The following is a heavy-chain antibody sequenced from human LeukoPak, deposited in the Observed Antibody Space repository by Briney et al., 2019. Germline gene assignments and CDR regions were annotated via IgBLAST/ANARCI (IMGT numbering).Heavy chain of an antibody. J-gene: IGHJ5*02. CDR2: IYYSGST. CDR1: GGSISSYY. D-gene: IGHD6-13*01. CDR3: ARTKGGIAAAGTRWFDP. Sequence: SETLSLTCTVSGGSISSYYWSWIRQPPGKGLEWIGYIYYSGSTNYNPSLKSRVTISADTSKNQFSLKLSSVTAADTAVYYCARTKGGIAAAGTRWFDPWGQGTLVTVSS. V-gene: IGHV4-59*01.